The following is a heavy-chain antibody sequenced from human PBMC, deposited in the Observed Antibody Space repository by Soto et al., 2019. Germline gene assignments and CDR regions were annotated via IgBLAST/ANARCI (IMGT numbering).Heavy chain of an antibody. CDR1: GGSISSGGYY. Sequence: SETLSLTCTVSGGSISSGGYYWSWIRQHPGKGLEWIGYIYYSGSTYYNPSLKSRVTISVDTSKNQFSLKLSSVTAADTAVYYCARDHEYSSSSGLSGYYYYGMDVWGQGTTVTVSS. D-gene: IGHD6-6*01. V-gene: IGHV4-31*03. CDR2: IYYSGST. CDR3: ARDHEYSSSSGLSGYYYYGMDV. J-gene: IGHJ6*02.